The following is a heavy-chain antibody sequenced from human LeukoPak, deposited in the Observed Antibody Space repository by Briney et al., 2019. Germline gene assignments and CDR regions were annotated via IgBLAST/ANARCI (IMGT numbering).Heavy chain of an antibody. CDR3: ARSYSGYDQPPRGYYFDY. V-gene: IGHV1-18*01. CDR2: ISAYNGNT. D-gene: IGHD5-12*01. CDR1: GYTFTSYG. J-gene: IGHJ4*02. Sequence: ASVKVSCKSSGYTFTSYGIGWVRQAPGQGLEGMGWISAYNGNTNYAQKLQGRVTMTTDTSPSTAYMELRSLRSDDTAVYYCARSYSGYDQPPRGYYFDYWGQGTLVTVSS.